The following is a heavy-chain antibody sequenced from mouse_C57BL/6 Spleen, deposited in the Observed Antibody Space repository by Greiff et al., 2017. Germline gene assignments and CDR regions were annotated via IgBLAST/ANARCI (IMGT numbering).Heavy chain of an antibody. D-gene: IGHD1-1*01. Sequence: DVQLVESGGGLVKPGGSLKLSCAASGFTFSDYGMHWVRQAPEKGLEWVAYISTGSSTIYYADTVKGRFTIPTDNAKHTLFLQMTSLRAEDTAMYYCARDPFITTVVAHWYVDVWGTGTTVTVAS. J-gene: IGHJ1*03. V-gene: IGHV5-17*01. CDR3: ARDPFITTVVAHWYVDV. CDR1: GFTFSDYG. CDR2: ISTGSSTI.